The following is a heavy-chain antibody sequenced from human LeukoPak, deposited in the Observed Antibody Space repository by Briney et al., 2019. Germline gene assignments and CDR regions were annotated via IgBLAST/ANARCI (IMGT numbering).Heavy chain of an antibody. V-gene: IGHV7-4-1*02. D-gene: IGHD3-10*01. CDR3: AREPSIGNYYGSGSIDY. Sequence: GASVKVSCKASGYTFTYRYLHWVRQAPGQGLEWMGWINTNTGNPTYAQGFTGRFVFSLDTSVSTAYLQISSLKAEDTAVYYCAREPSIGNYYGSGSIDYWGQGTLVTISS. J-gene: IGHJ4*02. CDR2: INTNTGNP. CDR1: GYTFTYRY.